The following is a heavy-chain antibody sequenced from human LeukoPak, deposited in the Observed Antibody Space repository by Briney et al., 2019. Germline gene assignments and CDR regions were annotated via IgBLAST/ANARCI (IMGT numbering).Heavy chain of an antibody. Sequence: GSLSLSCAASGFPFDDYAMHWVRQAPGKGLEWVSLISWDGGSTYYADSVKGRFTISRDNSKNSLYLQMNSLRAEDTALYYCAKDHCSSTSCYADYWGQGTLVTVPS. CDR3: AKDHCSSTSCYADY. V-gene: IGHV3-43D*04. CDR2: ISWDGGST. D-gene: IGHD2-2*01. CDR1: GFPFDDYA. J-gene: IGHJ4*02.